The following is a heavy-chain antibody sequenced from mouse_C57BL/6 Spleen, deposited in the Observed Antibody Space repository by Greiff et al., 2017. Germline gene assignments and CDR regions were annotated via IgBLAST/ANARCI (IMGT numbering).Heavy chain of an antibody. CDR3: ARATGTRYFDY. CDR2: IYPGDGDT. V-gene: IGHV1-82*01. J-gene: IGHJ2*01. Sequence: VQLQQSGPELVKPGASVKISCKASGYAFSSSWMNWVKQRPGKGLEWIGRIYPGDGDTNYNGKFKGKATLTADKSSSTAYMQLSSLASEDSAVYFGARATGTRYFDYWGQGTTLTVAS. D-gene: IGHD4-1*02. CDR1: GYAFSSSW.